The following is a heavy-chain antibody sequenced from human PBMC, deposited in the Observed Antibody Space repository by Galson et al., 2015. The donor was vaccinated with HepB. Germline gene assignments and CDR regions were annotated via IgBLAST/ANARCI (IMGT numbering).Heavy chain of an antibody. Sequence: SLRLSCAASGLAFSGYALIWVRQAPGKGLEWISSISKSATYIHYADSVKGRFTVSRDDVKNSIYLEMSSLRVDDTAMYYCARDRLADCSSSSCYDGFDYWGQGTPVTVPS. CDR2: ISKSATYI. D-gene: IGHD2-2*01. CDR3: ARDRLADCSSSSCYDGFDY. J-gene: IGHJ4*02. V-gene: IGHV3-21*03. CDR1: GLAFSGYA.